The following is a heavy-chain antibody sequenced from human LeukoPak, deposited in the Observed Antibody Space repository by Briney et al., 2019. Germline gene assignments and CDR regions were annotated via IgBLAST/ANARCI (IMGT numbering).Heavy chain of an antibody. CDR2: LLDDGVT. D-gene: IGHD5-18*01. CDR1: GASLSGNY. V-gene: IGHV4-59*03. J-gene: IGHJ1*01. Sequence: SETLSLTCAVSGASLSGNYWSWIRQSPERGLEWIGHLLDDGVTDYNPSLKSRVTILSDTSKNQFSLRLTSVTAADTAIYYCAKFSRWIPFKFWGQGTLVTVSS. CDR3: AKFSRWIPFKF.